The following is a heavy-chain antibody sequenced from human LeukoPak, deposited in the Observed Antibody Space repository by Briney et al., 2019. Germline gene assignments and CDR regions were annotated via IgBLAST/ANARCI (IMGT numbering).Heavy chain of an antibody. D-gene: IGHD6-19*01. CDR3: ASLLTYSSGWFLY. V-gene: IGHV1-69*06. CDR1: GGTFSSYA. CDR2: IIPIFGTT. Sequence: SVKVSCKASGGTFSSYAISWVRQAPGQGLEWMGGIIPIFGTTNYAQKFQDRVTITADKSTSTAYMELSSLRSEDTAVYYCASLLTYSSGWFLYWGQGTLVTVSS. J-gene: IGHJ4*02.